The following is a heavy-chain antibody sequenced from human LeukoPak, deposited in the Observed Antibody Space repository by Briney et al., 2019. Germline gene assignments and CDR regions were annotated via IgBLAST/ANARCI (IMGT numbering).Heavy chain of an antibody. V-gene: IGHV4-39*01. CDR1: GGSITTSSYY. CDR2: TSHSGTT. J-gene: IGHJ3*02. D-gene: IGHD1-7*01. Sequence: SETLSLTCTVSGGSITTSSYYWGWVRQPPGKGLEWIGCTSHSGTTFYSPPLRSRVSISVDTSNSQFSLKLSSMTATDTAVYYCAKTTRASIRSAFDIWGQGTLVTVFS. CDR3: AKTTRASIRSAFDI.